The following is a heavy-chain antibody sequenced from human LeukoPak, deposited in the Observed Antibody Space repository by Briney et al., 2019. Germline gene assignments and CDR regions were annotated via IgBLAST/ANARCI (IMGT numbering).Heavy chain of an antibody. CDR3: ARGGYDFWSGYYSQFDY. Sequence: PGGSLRLSCAASGFTFSSYGMHWVRQAPGKGLEWVAFIRYDGSNKYYADSVKGRFTISRDNSKNTLYLQMNSLRAEDTAVYYCARGGYDFWSGYYSQFDYWGQETLVTVSS. CDR1: GFTFSSYG. V-gene: IGHV3-30*02. J-gene: IGHJ4*02. D-gene: IGHD3-3*01. CDR2: IRYDGSNK.